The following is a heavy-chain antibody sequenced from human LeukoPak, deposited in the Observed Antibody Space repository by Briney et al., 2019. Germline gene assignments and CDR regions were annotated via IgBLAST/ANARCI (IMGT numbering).Heavy chain of an antibody. V-gene: IGHV3-9*01. J-gene: IGHJ4*02. D-gene: IGHD1-26*01. CDR2: ISWNSGSI. Sequence: GRSLRLSCAASGFTFDDYAMHWVRQAPGKGLEWVSGISWNSGSIGYADSVKGRFTISRDNAKNSLYLQMNSLRAEDTALYYCAKTGGGSSGGYYLDYWGQGTLVTVSS. CDR3: AKTGGGSSGGYYLDY. CDR1: GFTFDDYA.